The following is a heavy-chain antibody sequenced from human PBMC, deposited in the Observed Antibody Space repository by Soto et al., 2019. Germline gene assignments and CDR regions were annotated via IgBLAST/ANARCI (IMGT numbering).Heavy chain of an antibody. CDR3: ARDIWFGELRNYYYYGMDV. V-gene: IGHV4-31*03. Sequence: SETLSLTCTVSGGSISSGGYYWSWIRQHPGKGLEWIGYIYYSGSTYYNPSLKSRVTISVDTSKNQFSLKLSSVTAADTAVYYCARDIWFGELRNYYYYGMDVWGQGTTVTVSS. J-gene: IGHJ6*02. CDR2: IYYSGST. D-gene: IGHD3-10*01. CDR1: GGSISSGGYY.